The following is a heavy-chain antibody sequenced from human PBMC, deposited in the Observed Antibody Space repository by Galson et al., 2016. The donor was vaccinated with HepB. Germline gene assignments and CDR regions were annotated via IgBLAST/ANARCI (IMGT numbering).Heavy chain of an antibody. V-gene: IGHV5-51*01. CDR1: GYRFSNYW. CDR3: ARRDSSGGTLYFDS. J-gene: IGHJ4*02. Sequence: QSGAEVTKPGESLKISCKGSGYRFSNYWIGWVRQQPGKGLEWMGFIYAGDSDTRYSPSFQGQVTMSADKSISTAYLQWSSLKASDTAMYYCARRDSSGGTLYFDSWGQGTLVTVSS. D-gene: IGHD2-15*01. CDR2: IYAGDSDT.